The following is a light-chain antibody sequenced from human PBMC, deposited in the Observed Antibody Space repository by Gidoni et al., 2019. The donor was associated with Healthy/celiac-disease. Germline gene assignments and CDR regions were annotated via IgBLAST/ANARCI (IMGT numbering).Light chain of an antibody. CDR1: SSAVGGYNY. Sequence: QSALTQPASVSGSPGQSITISCTGTSSAVGGYNYLSWYQQHPGKAPKLMIYEVSKRPSGVSNRFSGSKSGNTASLTISGLQAEDEADYYCSSYTSSSTPYVFGTGTKVTVL. CDR3: SSYTSSSTPYV. CDR2: EVS. J-gene: IGLJ1*01. V-gene: IGLV2-14*01.